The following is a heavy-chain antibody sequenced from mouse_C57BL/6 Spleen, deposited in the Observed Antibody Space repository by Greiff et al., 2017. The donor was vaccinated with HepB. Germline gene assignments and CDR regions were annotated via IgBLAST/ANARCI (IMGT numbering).Heavy chain of an antibody. CDR3: AREDDYDAWFAY. CDR2: INPNNGGT. Sequence: EVQLQQSGPELVKPGASVKMSCKASGYTFTDYNMHWVKQSHGKSLEWIGYINPNNGGTSYNQKFKGKATLTVNKSSSTAYMELRSLTSEDSAVYYCAREDDYDAWFAYWGQGTLVTVSA. J-gene: IGHJ3*01. CDR1: GYTFTDYN. D-gene: IGHD2-4*01. V-gene: IGHV1-22*01.